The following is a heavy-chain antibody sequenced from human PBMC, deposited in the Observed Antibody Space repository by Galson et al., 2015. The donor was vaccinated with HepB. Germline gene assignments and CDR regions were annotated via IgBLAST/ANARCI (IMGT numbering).Heavy chain of an antibody. Sequence: SLRLSCAASGLTFSSYGMHWVRQAPGKGLEWVAVISCDGSNKYYADSVKGRFTISRDNSKNTLYLQMNSLRAEDTAVYYCAKDGPYCSRGSCYSGGMAVCGQGPTVTVSS. CDR1: GLTFSSYG. V-gene: IGHV3-30*18. CDR2: ISCDGSNK. J-gene: IGHJ6*02. CDR3: AKDGPYCSRGSCYSGGMAV. D-gene: IGHD2-15*01.